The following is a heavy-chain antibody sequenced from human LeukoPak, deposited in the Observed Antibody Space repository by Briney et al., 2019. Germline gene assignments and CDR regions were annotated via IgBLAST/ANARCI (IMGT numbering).Heavy chain of an antibody. Sequence: GASVKVSGKASGYTFTNYDINWVRQATGQGLEWMGWMNPNSGNTGYAQEFQGRITMTRDTSISTAYMELSGLTSEDTAIYYCAKSKVGATTLPIDFWGPGTLVTVSS. CDR2: MNPNSGNT. CDR3: AKSKVGATTLPIDF. J-gene: IGHJ4*02. D-gene: IGHD1-26*01. V-gene: IGHV1-8*01. CDR1: GYTFTNYD.